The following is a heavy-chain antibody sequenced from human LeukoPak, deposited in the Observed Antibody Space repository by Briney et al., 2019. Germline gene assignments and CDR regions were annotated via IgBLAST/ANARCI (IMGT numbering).Heavy chain of an antibody. D-gene: IGHD3-10*01. CDR2: IYYSGST. V-gene: IGHV4-4*02. CDR3: ARGLAMVRGVKGVGWFDP. J-gene: IGHJ5*02. Sequence: SGTLSLTCAVSGGSISSSNWWSWIRQPPGKGLEWIGSIYYSGSTYYNPSLKSRVTISVDTSKNQFSLKLSSVTAADTAVYYCARGLAMVRGVKGVGWFDPWGQGTLVTVSS. CDR1: GGSISSSNW.